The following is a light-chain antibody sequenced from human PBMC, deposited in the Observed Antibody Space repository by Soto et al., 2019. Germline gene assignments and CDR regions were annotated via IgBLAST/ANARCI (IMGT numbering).Light chain of an antibody. CDR2: SND. J-gene: IGLJ3*02. CDR1: SSNIGNTY. CDR3: AACDDSLRGHWA. Sequence: QAVVTQPPSASGTPGQRVTISCSGSSSNIGNTYVNWYQQFPGTAPKLLIFSNDHRPSGVPDRFSGSKSGTSAYLAISGLRSEDEADYYCAACDDSLRGHWAFGGGTKLTVL. V-gene: IGLV1-47*02.